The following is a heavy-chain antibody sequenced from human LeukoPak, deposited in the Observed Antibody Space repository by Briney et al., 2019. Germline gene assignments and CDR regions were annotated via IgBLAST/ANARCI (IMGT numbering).Heavy chain of an antibody. V-gene: IGHV3-48*03. J-gene: IGHJ3*02. Sequence: GGSLRLSCAASGFTFNNYEMNWVRQAPGKGLEWVSSISSSSSYIYYADSVRGRFTISRDNAKNSLYLQMNSLRAEDTAVYYCASDTKRGYSYGSPTDGFDIWGQGTMVTVSS. CDR3: ASDTKRGYSYGSPTDGFDI. D-gene: IGHD5-18*01. CDR1: GFTFNNYE. CDR2: ISSSSSYI.